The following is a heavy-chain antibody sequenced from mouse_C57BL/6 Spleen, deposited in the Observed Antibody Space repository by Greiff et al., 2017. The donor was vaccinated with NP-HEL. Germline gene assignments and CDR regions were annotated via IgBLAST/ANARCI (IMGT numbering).Heavy chain of an antibody. V-gene: IGHV1-54*01. D-gene: IGHD4-1*01. J-gene: IGHJ2*01. CDR1: GYAFTNYL. CDR3: GRSSWVCLDY. Sequence: QVQLQQSGAELVRPGTSVKVSCKASGYAFTNYLIEWVKQRPGQGLEWIGVINPGSGGTNYNEKFKGKATLTADKSSSTAYMQLSSLTSADSAVSLCGRSSWVCLDYWGQGTTLTVSS. CDR2: INPGSGGT.